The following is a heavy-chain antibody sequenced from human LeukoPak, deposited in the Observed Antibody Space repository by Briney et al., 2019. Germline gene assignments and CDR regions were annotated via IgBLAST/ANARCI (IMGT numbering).Heavy chain of an antibody. Sequence: FSPTLVNPIQTLTQICTFSGFSLSTSGVGLVWIRQPPGQGLEWLGPIYWDDDKRYSPSLKSRLTITKDTSKNQVVLTMTNMDPVDTATYYCAHSDLGYCSGGSCLDYWGQGTLVTVSS. J-gene: IGHJ4*02. CDR3: AHSDLGYCSGGSCLDY. CDR2: IYWDDDK. V-gene: IGHV2-5*02. CDR1: GFSLSTSGVG. D-gene: IGHD2-15*01.